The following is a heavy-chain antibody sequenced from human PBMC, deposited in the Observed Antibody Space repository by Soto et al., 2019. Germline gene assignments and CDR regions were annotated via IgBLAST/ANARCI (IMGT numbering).Heavy chain of an antibody. CDR3: ARTQRIQLWYNWLDP. CDR1: GGSVSSGSHY. CDR2: IYYSGST. D-gene: IGHD5-18*01. Sequence: SETLSLTCTVSGGSVSSGSHYWSWIRQPPGKGLEWIGYIYYSGSTNYNPSLKSRVTISVDTSKNQFSLKLRSVTAADTAVYYCARTQRIQLWYNWLDPWGQGTMVTVSS. J-gene: IGHJ5*02. V-gene: IGHV4-61*01.